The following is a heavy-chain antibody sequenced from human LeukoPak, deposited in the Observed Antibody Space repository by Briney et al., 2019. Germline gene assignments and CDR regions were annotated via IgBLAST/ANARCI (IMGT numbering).Heavy chain of an antibody. CDR1: GFSLSTSGMR. CDR2: IDWDDDK. CDR3: ARTPYCGGDCYVDY. Sequence: SGPALVKPTQTLTLTCTFSGFSLSTSGMRGSWIRQPPGKALEWLARIDWDDDKFYSTSLKTRLTISKDTSKNQVVLTMTNMDPVDTATYYCARTPYCGGDCYVDYWGQGTLVTVSS. J-gene: IGHJ4*02. D-gene: IGHD2-21*02. V-gene: IGHV2-70*04.